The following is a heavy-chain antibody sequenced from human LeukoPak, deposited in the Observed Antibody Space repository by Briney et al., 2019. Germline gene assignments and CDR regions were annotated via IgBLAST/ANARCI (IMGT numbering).Heavy chain of an antibody. J-gene: IGHJ4*02. CDR3: ATMGPRVPFSFDY. Sequence: GGSLRLSCAASGFTFSDYYMSWIRQAPGKGLEWVSYISSSSSYTNYADSVKGRFTISRDNAKNSLYLQMNSLRAEDTAVYYCATMGPRVPFSFDYWGQGTLVTVSS. CDR1: GFTFSDYY. V-gene: IGHV3-11*03. CDR2: ISSSSSYT. D-gene: IGHD2-8*01.